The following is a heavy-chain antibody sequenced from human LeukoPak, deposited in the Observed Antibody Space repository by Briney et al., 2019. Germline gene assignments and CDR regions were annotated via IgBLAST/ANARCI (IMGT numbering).Heavy chain of an antibody. D-gene: IGHD3-16*01. CDR2: ISAYNGNT. Sequence: ASVKVSCKASGYTFTSYGISWVRQAPGQGLEWMGWISAYNGNTNYAQKLQGRVTMTTDTSTSTAYMELRSLRSDDTAVYYCARSTYDYVWGSLSYRLSNYYYYYMDVWGKGTTVTVSS. J-gene: IGHJ6*03. CDR3: ARSTYDYVWGSLSYRLSNYYYYYMDV. V-gene: IGHV1-18*01. CDR1: GYTFTSYG.